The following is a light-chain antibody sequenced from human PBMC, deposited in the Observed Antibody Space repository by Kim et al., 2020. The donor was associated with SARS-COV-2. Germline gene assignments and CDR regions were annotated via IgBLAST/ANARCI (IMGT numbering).Light chain of an antibody. CDR3: NSPDSSGNQWV. CDR1: SLRRYY. Sequence: SSELTQDPAVSVALGQTVRITCQGDSLRRYYASWYHQKPGQAPALLIYSKNNRPSGIPDRFSGSSSGNTASLTITGAPAEDEADYYRNSPDSSGNQWVFG. CDR2: SKN. J-gene: IGLJ2*01. V-gene: IGLV3-19*01.